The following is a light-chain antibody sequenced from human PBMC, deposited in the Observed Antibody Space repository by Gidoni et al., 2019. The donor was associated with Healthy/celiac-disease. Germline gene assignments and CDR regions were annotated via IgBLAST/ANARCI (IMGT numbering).Light chain of an antibody. CDR3: QSADSSGTYPV. CDR2: KDS. V-gene: IGLV3-25*02. CDR1: ALPKQY. J-gene: IGLJ2*01. Sequence: SYELTQPPSVQVSPGQTARITCSGDALPKQYAYWYQQKPGQAPVLVIYKDSERPSGIPERFSGSSSGTTVTLTISGVQAEDEADYYCQSADSSGTYPVFGGGTKLTVL.